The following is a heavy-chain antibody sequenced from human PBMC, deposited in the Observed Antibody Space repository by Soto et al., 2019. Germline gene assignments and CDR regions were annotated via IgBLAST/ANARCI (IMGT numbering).Heavy chain of an antibody. J-gene: IGHJ5*02. CDR2: IYYSGST. D-gene: IGHD3-22*01. CDR1: GGSISSYY. CDR3: ARQALNSSGYSGFFWFDP. V-gene: IGHV4-59*01. Sequence: SETLSLTCTVSGGSISSYYWSWIRQPPGKGLEWIGYIYYSGSTNYNPSLKSRVTISVDTSKNQFSLKLSSVTAADTAVYYCARQALNSSGYSGFFWFDPWGQGTLVTSPQ.